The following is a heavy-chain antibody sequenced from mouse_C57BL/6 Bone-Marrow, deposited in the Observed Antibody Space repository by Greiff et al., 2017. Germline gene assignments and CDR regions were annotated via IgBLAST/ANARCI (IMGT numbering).Heavy chain of an antibody. CDR1: GFNINDDY. J-gene: IGHJ2*01. V-gene: IGHV14-4*01. D-gene: IGHD2-3*01. CDR2: IDPEIGDT. CDR3: SSFDGNYFDF. Sequence: EVKLMEPGAELVRPGASVKLSCTASGFNINDDYIHWVKQRPEQGLEWIGWIDPEIGDTEYASKFQGKATITLDTSSNTAYLHLIRLTSEDTAVYYCSSFDGNYFDFWGQGTPLTVAS.